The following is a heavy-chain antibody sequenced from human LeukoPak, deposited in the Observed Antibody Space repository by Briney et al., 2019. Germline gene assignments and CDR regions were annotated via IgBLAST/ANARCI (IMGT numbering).Heavy chain of an antibody. CDR3: ARRGGYFDWLLPFDY. CDR1: GFTFSSYG. J-gene: IGHJ4*02. D-gene: IGHD3-9*01. CDR2: ISGSGGST. Sequence: PGGTLRLSCAASGFTFSSYGMSWVRQAPGKGLEWVSAISGSGGSTYYADSVKGRFTISRDNSKNTLYLQMNSLRAEDTAVYYCARRGGYFDWLLPFDYWGQGTLVTVSS. V-gene: IGHV3-23*01.